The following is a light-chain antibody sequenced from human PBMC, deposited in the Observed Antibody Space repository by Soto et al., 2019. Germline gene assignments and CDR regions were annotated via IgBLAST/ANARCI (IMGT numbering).Light chain of an antibody. Sequence: EIVLTQSPGTLSLCPGERATLSCRASQSVSSSYVAWYQQKHGQAPRLLIYGASSRATGIPDRFSGSGSGTDFTLTISRLEPEDFAVYFCQQYGSSPRPMYTFGQGTKLEIK. CDR1: QSVSSSY. V-gene: IGKV3-20*01. CDR2: GAS. J-gene: IGKJ2*01. CDR3: QQYGSSPRPMYT.